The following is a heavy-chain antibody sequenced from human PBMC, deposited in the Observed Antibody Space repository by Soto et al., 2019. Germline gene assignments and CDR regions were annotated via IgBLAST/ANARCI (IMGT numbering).Heavy chain of an antibody. V-gene: IGHV3-21*01. D-gene: IGHD6-13*01. J-gene: IGHJ5*02. CDR1: GFTFRSFT. CDR3: TRDASRDSSARGWFDP. Sequence: VGSLRLSGAASGFTFRSFTMSWVRQARGKGLEWVSTISSNSAYIYCTDALRGRFTISRDNAKNSLHLQMNSLRAEDTAVYYCTRDASRDSSARGWFDPWGPGTLVTVSS. CDR2: ISSNSAYI.